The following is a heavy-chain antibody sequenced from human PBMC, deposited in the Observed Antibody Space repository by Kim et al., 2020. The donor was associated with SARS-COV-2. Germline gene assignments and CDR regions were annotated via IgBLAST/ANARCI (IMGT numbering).Heavy chain of an antibody. CDR2: IYYSGST. CDR3: ARQVRGAPGQDY. CDR1: GGSISSSSYY. Sequence: SETLSLTCTVSGGSISSSSYYWGWIRQPPGKGLEWIGSIYYSGSTYYNPSLKSRVTISVDTSKNQFSLKLSSVTAADTAVYYCARQVRGAPGQDYWGQGTLVTVSS. D-gene: IGHD3-10*01. J-gene: IGHJ4*02. V-gene: IGHV4-39*01.